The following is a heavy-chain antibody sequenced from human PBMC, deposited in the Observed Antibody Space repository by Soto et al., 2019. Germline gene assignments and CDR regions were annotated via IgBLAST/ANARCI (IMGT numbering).Heavy chain of an antibody. CDR3: ARDLGSGISHIYFDY. J-gene: IGHJ4*02. CDR1: GFTFRRYG. Sequence: QPGGSLRLSCAASGFTFRRYGMHWVRQAPGKGLEWVAVIWHDGSNKYYADSVKGRFTISRDNSKSTLYLEMNSLRAEDTAVYYCARDLGSGISHIYFDYWGQGPPVTVS. V-gene: IGHV3-33*01. D-gene: IGHD3-10*01. CDR2: IWHDGSNK.